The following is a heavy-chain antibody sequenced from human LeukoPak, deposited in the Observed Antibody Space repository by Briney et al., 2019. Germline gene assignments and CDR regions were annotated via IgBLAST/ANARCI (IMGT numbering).Heavy chain of an antibody. V-gene: IGHV4-4*07. J-gene: IGHJ4*02. D-gene: IGHD6-13*01. CDR2: IYTSGST. CDR1: GGSISSYY. CDR3: ARLSAGIHYYFDS. Sequence: SSETLSLTCTVSGGSISSYYWSWIRQPAGKGLEWIGRIYTSGSTNYNPSLKSRVTISRDTSKNQFSLKLISVTAADTAVYYCARLSAGIHYYFDSWGQGTLVTVSS.